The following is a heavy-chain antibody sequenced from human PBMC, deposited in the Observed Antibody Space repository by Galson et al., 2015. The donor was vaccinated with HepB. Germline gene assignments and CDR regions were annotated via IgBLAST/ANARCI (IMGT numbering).Heavy chain of an antibody. CDR1: GFTFSGSA. CDR3: TSQLDYGDYVGRAGVDV. V-gene: IGHV3-73*01. J-gene: IGHJ6*02. Sequence: SLRLSCAASGFTFSGSAMHWVRQASGKGLEWVGRIRSKANSYATAYAASVKGRFTISRDDSKNTAYLQMNSLKTEDTAVYYCTSQLDYGDYVGRAGVDVWGQGTTVTVSS. CDR2: IRSKANSYAT. D-gene: IGHD4-17*01.